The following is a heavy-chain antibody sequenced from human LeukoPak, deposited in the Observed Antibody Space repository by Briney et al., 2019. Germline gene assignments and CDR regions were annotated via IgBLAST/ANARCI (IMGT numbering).Heavy chain of an antibody. CDR1: RFTFSNYV. V-gene: IGHV3-23*01. Sequence: PGGSLRLSCVVSRFTFSNYVMSWVRQAPGKGLEWVSGISGNGGSTYNADSVKGRFTISRDNSKNTLYLQMNSLRAEDTAVYYCAKGMRQFDYWGQGTLVTVSS. J-gene: IGHJ4*02. CDR3: AKGMRQFDY. CDR2: ISGNGGST.